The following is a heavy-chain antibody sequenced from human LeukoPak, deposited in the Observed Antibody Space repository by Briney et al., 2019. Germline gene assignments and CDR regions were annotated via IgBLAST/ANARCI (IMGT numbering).Heavy chain of an antibody. CDR2: ISSSAGSI. D-gene: IGHD5-12*01. Sequence: PGGSLRLSCAASGFTFSSYEMNWVRQAPGKRLEWVSYISSSAGSIYLADSVEDRFSVSRDNAKNSLYLQMTSLGAEDTGIYYCARVPLSGYDRPIDFWGQGTLVTVSS. CDR3: ARVPLSGYDRPIDF. V-gene: IGHV3-48*03. CDR1: GFTFSSYE. J-gene: IGHJ4*02.